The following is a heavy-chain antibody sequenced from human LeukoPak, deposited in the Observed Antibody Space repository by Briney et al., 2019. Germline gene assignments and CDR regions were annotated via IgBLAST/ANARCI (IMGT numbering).Heavy chain of an antibody. V-gene: IGHV5-51*01. Sequence: GESLKISCKGSGYSFTSYWIGWVRQIPGKGLEWMGIFYPGDSDTRYSPSFQGQVTISADKSISTAYLQWSSLKASDTAMYYCASSGSSSSSYFDYWGQGTLVTVSS. CDR1: GYSFTSYW. CDR3: ASSGSSSSSYFDY. CDR2: FYPGDSDT. J-gene: IGHJ4*02. D-gene: IGHD6-6*01.